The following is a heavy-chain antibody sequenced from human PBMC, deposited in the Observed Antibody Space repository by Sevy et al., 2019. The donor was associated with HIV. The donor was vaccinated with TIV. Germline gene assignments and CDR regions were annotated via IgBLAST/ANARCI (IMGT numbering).Heavy chain of an antibody. CDR2: ISGSGGST. J-gene: IGHJ2*01. CDR3: SSRAYGSGSYHWYWYFDL. Sequence: GGSLRLSCAASGFTFSSYAMSWVRQAPGKGLEWVSAISGSGGSTYYADSVKGRFTISRDNSKNTLYLQMNSLRAEDTTVYYCSSRAYGSGSYHWYWYFDLWGRGTLVTVSS. V-gene: IGHV3-23*01. D-gene: IGHD3-10*01. CDR1: GFTFSSYA.